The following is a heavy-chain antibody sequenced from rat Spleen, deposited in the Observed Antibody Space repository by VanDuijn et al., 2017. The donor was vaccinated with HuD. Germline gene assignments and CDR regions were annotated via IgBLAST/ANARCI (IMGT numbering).Heavy chain of an antibody. V-gene: IGHV5-7*01. CDR3: ARPGYGYPFAY. D-gene: IGHD1-6*01. Sequence: EVQLVESGGGLVQPGRSLKLSCAASGFTFSDYNMAWVRQAPKKGLEWVATISYDGSGTYYRDSVKGRFAISRDNAKSTLYLQMDSLRSDDTATFSCARPGYGYPFAYWGQGTLVTVSS. J-gene: IGHJ3*01. CDR1: GFTFSDYN. CDR2: ISYDGSGT.